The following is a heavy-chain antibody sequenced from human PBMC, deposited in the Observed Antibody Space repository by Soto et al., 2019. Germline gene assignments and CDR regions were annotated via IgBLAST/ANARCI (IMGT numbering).Heavy chain of an antibody. CDR3: ASSPHIYSSSVF. J-gene: IGHJ4*02. CDR2: ISYDGSNK. Sequence: GGSLRLSCAASGFTFSSYAMHWVRQAPGKGLEWVAVISYDGSNKYYADSVKGRFTISRDNSKNTLYLQMNSLRAEDTAVYYCASSPHIYSSSVFWGQGTLVTVSS. V-gene: IGHV3-30-3*01. D-gene: IGHD6-13*01. CDR1: GFTFSSYA.